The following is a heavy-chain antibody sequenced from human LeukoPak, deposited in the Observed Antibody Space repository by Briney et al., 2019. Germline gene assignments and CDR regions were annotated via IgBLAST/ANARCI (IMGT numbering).Heavy chain of an antibody. CDR3: ARVGYSYLIYDWSRPRLGAYPTKYYYHMDV. Sequence: SETLSLTCTVYGGSFSDYYWGWIRQPPGKGLEWIGEIHPSGSTNYSSSLKSRVTISLDASKNQFSLKLSSVAAADTAVYFCARVGYSYLIYDWSRPRLGAYPTKYYYHMDVWDKGTTVTVSS. CDR2: IHPSGST. D-gene: IGHD5-18*01. V-gene: IGHV4-34*01. CDR1: GGSFSDYY. J-gene: IGHJ6*03.